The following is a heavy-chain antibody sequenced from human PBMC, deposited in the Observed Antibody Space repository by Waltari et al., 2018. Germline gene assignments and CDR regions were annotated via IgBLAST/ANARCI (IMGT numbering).Heavy chain of an antibody. D-gene: IGHD3-3*01. CDR3: ASAGGTLRQNY. Sequence: QVQLQESGPGLVKPSETLSLTCPVPGGSISRYYWSWIRQPPGKGLEWIGYIYYSGSTNYNPSLKSRVTISVDTSKNQFSLKLSSVTAADTAVYYCASAGGTLRQNYWGQGTLVTVSS. CDR1: GGSISRYY. CDR2: IYYSGST. J-gene: IGHJ4*02. V-gene: IGHV4-59*01.